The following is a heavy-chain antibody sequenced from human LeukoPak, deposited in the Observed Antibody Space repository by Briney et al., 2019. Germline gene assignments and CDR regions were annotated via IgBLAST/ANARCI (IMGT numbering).Heavy chain of an antibody. CDR3: AGSFGLEFDP. CDR2: INHSGST. V-gene: IGHV4-34*01. J-gene: IGHJ5*02. Sequence: PSETLSLTCAVYGGSFSGYYWSWIRQPPGKGLEWIGEINHSGSTNYNPSLKSRVTISVDTSKNQFSLKLSSVTAADTAVYYCAGSFGLEFDPWGQGTLVTVSS. D-gene: IGHD3/OR15-3a*01. CDR1: GGSFSGYY.